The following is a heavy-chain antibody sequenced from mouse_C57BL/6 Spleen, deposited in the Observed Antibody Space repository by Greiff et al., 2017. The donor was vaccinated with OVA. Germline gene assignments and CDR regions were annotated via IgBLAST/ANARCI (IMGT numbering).Heavy chain of an antibody. CDR3: ARSRNYYVWYCDV. CDR1: GYTFTDYY. CDR2: INPYNGGT. J-gene: IGHJ1*03. V-gene: IGHV1-19*01. D-gene: IGHD1-1*01. Sequence: VQLQQSGPVLVKPGASVKMSCKASGYTFTDYYMNWVKQSHGKSLEWIGVINPYNGGTSYNQKFKGKATLTVDKSSSTAYMELNSLTSEDSAVYYCARSRNYYVWYCDVWGTGTTVTVSS.